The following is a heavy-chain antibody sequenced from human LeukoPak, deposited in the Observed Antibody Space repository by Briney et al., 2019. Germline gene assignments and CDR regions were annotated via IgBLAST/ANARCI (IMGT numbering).Heavy chain of an antibody. J-gene: IGHJ4*02. CDR3: GRASGRMGSGYGPLYFDF. D-gene: IGHD3-22*01. V-gene: IGHV4-38-2*02. Sequence: PSQTLSLTCTVSGYSFSSGYYWGWIRQPPGKGVEWIGSLYHSGHTYYKPSLKSRVTISVDTSKNQYSLKLSSVTAEDTAVYYCGRASGRMGSGYGPLYFDFWGQGTLVTVSS. CDR2: LYHSGHT. CDR1: GYSFSSGYY.